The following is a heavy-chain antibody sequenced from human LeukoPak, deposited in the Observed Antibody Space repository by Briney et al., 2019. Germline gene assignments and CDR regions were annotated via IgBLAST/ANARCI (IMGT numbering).Heavy chain of an antibody. CDR1: GYTFTSYD. V-gene: IGHV1-8*03. D-gene: IGHD6-19*01. CDR2: MNPNSGNT. CDR3: ARFSSSPTGFDP. Sequence: ASVKVSCKASGYTFTSYDINWVRQATGQGLEWMGWMNPNSGNTGYAQKFQGRVTITRNTSISTAYMELSSLRSEDTAVYYCARFSSSPTGFDPRGQGTLVTVSS. J-gene: IGHJ5*02.